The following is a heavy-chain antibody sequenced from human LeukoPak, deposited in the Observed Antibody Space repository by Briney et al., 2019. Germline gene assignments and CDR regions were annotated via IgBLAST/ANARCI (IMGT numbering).Heavy chain of an antibody. CDR2: INHSGSA. CDR1: GASISTNY. J-gene: IGHJ4*02. V-gene: IGHV4-34*01. D-gene: IGHD3-3*01. CDR3: ARSYDFWSGDSQFDY. Sequence: PSETLSLTCTVSGASISTNYWSWIRQPPGKGLEWIGEINHSGSANYNPSLKSRVTVSVDTSKNQFSLKLTSVTAADTAVYYCARSYDFWSGDSQFDYWGQGTLVTVPS.